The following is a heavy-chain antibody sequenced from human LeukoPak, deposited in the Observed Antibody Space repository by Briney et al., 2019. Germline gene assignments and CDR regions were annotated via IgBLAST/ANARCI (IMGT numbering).Heavy chain of an antibody. V-gene: IGHV3-9*03. CDR3: AKDYKYNWNDGAFDI. CDR1: GFTFDDYT. J-gene: IGHJ3*02. Sequence: GGSLRLSCAASGFTFDDYTMSWVRQAPGKGLEWVSGISWNSGSIGYADSVKGRFTISRDNAKNSLYLQMNSLRAEDMALYYCAKDYKYNWNDGAFDIWGQGTMVTVSS. D-gene: IGHD1-1*01. CDR2: ISWNSGSI.